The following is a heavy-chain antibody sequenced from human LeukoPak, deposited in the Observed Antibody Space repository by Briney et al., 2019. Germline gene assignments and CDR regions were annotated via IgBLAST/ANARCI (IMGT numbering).Heavy chain of an antibody. CDR2: INPNSGGT. CDR3: AREPDGSGSYYGDY. Sequence: GASVKVSCKASGYTFTGYYMHWVRQAPGQGLEWMGWINPNSGGTNYAQKFQGRVTMTRDTSISTAYMELSRLRSDDTAVYYCAREPDGSGSYYGDYWGQGTLVTVCS. V-gene: IGHV1-2*02. D-gene: IGHD3-10*01. CDR1: GYTFTGYY. J-gene: IGHJ4*02.